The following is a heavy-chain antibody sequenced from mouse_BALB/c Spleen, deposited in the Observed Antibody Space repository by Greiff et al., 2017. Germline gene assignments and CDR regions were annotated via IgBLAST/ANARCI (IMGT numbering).Heavy chain of an antibody. CDR3: ARRTDGYAFAY. V-gene: IGHV3-2*02. J-gene: IGHJ3*01. CDR1: GYSFTSDYV. Sequence: EVKLMESGPGLVKPSQSLSLSCTATGYSFTSDYVWWWLRQSPGNILEWMGYISYSGSTSYNPSLKSRISITRDTSKNQYFLQLNDVTTEDTATYYCARRTDGYAFAYWGQGTLVTVSA. CDR2: ISYSGST. D-gene: IGHD2-3*01.